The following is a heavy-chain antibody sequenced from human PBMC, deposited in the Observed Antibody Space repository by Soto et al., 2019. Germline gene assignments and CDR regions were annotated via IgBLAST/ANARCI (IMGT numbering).Heavy chain of an antibody. Sequence: QLQLQESGPGLVKPSETLSLTCTVSGGSISSSSYYWGWIRQPPGKGLEWIGDIYYSGSTYYNPSLKSRVTVSVYTSKNQFSLKLSSVTAADTAVYYCARNGSGNYPPGAFDIWGQGTMVTVSS. CDR3: ARNGSGNYPPGAFDI. J-gene: IGHJ3*02. CDR1: GGSISSSSYY. D-gene: IGHD4-4*01. V-gene: IGHV4-39*01. CDR2: IYYSGST.